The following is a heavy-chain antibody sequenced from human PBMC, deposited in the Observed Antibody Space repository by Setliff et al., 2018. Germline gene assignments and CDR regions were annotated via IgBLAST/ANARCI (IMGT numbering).Heavy chain of an antibody. J-gene: IGHJ4*02. CDR3: ARSPSSGAYWNPRPFYSDY. CDR1: GDSISNTGYY. Sequence: PSETLSLTCIVAGDSISNTGYYWGWIRQPPGKALEWIGHISPSGSTTYNPSVKSRVTISLDTSKNHFSLKLDSVTAADTALYYCARSPSSGAYWNPRPFYSDYWARGTLVTVSS. V-gene: IGHV4-61*05. CDR2: ISPSGST. D-gene: IGHD1-26*01.